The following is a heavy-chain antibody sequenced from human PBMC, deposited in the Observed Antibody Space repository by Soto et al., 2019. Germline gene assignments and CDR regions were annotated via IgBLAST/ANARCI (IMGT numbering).Heavy chain of an antibody. Sequence: ASVKGSCKASGYTFSSYDINWVRQATGQGLEWMGWMNPNSGNTGYAQKFQGRVTMTRNTSISTAYMELSSLRSEDTAVYYCAGGLDCSGGSCYFHYYYYYMDVWGKGTTVTVSS. J-gene: IGHJ6*03. V-gene: IGHV1-8*01. CDR1: GYTFSSYD. CDR2: MNPNSGNT. D-gene: IGHD2-15*01. CDR3: AGGLDCSGGSCYFHYYYYYMDV.